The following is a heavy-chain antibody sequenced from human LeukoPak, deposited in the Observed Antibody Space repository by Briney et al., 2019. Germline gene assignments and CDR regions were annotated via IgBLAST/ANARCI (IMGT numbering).Heavy chain of an antibody. D-gene: IGHD6-6*01. J-gene: IGHJ4*02. CDR1: GFAFSSYW. CDR2: IKEDGSEK. Sequence: GGSLSLSCAASGFAFSSYWMSWVRQAPGKGLEWVANIKEDGSEKYYVDSVKGRFTISRDNAKNSLYLQMNSLRAEDTAVYYCAVSRGEYSSSRPFDYWGQGTLVTVSS. V-gene: IGHV3-7*01. CDR3: AVSRGEYSSSRPFDY.